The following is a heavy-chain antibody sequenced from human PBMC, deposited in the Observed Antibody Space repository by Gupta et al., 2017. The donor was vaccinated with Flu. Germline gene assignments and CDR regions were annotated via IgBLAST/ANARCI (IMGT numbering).Heavy chain of an antibody. CDR1: GFPLSNYW. J-gene: IGHJ4*02. CDR2: LKDDGTEK. D-gene: IGHD3-22*01. Sequence: EVQLVESGGGLVQPGGSLRLSCTTSGFPLSNYWMTWVRRAPGKGLEWVATLKDDGTEKYYVDSVKGRFTISRDNAKNSLFLQMNGLRAEDTAIYFCARDQYDSTGMGWGYYYDNWGQGTLVIVSS. CDR3: ARDQYDSTGMGWGYYYDN. V-gene: IGHV3-7*04.